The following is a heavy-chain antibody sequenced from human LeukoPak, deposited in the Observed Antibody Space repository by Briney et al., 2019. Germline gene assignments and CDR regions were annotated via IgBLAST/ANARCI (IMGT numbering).Heavy chain of an antibody. D-gene: IGHD2-8*02. CDR1: GGSFSGYY. J-gene: IGHJ4*02. Sequence: SETLSLTCAVYGGSFSGYYWSWIRQPPGKGLELIGEINHSGSTNYNPSLKSRVTISVDTSKNQFSLKLSSVTAADTAVYYCARGWGVLAIDYWGQGTLVTVSS. CDR2: INHSGST. V-gene: IGHV4-34*01. CDR3: ARGWGVLAIDY.